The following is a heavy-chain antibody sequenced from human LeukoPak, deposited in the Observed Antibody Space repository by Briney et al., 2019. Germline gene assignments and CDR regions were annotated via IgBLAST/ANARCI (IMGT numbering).Heavy chain of an antibody. J-gene: IGHJ4*02. V-gene: IGHV3-21*01. CDR2: ISGSSSYI. Sequence: GGSLRLSCAASGFSFSSYAMSWVRQAPGKGLEWVSSISGSSSYIYYADSVKGRFTISRDNAKNSLYLQMNSLRAEDTAVYYCARDRNDYGDYWGQGTLVTVSS. CDR3: ARDRNDYGDY. CDR1: GFSFSSYA.